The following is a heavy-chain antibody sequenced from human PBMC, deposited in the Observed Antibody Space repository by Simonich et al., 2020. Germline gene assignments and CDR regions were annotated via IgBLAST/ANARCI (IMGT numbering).Heavy chain of an antibody. J-gene: IGHJ2*01. V-gene: IGHV1-2*02. CDR2: INQNSWGK. D-gene: IGHD6-13*01. CDR3: ARGGVRSSSWYWYFDL. CDR1: GYTFTGYY. Sequence: QVQLVQSGAEVKKPGASVKVSCKASGYTFTGYYMHRERQAPGQGLECMGGINQNSWGKNYAQKCQGRVTMTRETSISTAYMELSRLRSDDTAVYYCARGGVRSSSWYWYFDLWGRGTLVTVSS.